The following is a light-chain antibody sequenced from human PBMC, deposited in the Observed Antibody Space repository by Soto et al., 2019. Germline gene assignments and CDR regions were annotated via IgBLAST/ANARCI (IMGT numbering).Light chain of an antibody. Sequence: SALTQPASVSGSPGQSITISCSGNSSDIGNYNYVSWYQQHPGKAPRLMIYGVSDRPSGVSNRFSGSKSGNTASLTISGLQPEDEADYYSSSFTVSSTVVFGGGTQLTVL. J-gene: IGLJ2*01. CDR1: SSDIGNYNY. V-gene: IGLV2-14*01. CDR2: GVS. CDR3: SSFTVSSTVV.